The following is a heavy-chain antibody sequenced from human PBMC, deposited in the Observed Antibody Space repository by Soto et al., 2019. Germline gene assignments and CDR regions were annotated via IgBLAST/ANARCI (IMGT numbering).Heavy chain of an antibody. D-gene: IGHD3-22*01. Sequence: EVQLLESGGGLVQPGGSLRLSCAASGFTFSSYAMSWVRQAPGKGLEWVSAISGSGGSTYYADSVKGRFTISRDNSKNTLYLQMNSLRAEDTAVYYCAKDLGSHDSSGPHPGGGDYWGQGTLVTVSS. V-gene: IGHV3-23*01. J-gene: IGHJ4*02. CDR2: ISGSGGST. CDR3: AKDLGSHDSSGPHPGGGDY. CDR1: GFTFSSYA.